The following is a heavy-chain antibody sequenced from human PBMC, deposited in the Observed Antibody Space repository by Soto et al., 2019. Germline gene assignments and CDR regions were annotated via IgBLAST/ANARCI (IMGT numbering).Heavy chain of an antibody. V-gene: IGHV3-53*04. Sequence: PGGSLRLSCAASGFTVSSNYMSWVRQAPGKGLEWVSVIYSGGSTYYADSVKGRFTISRHNSKNTLYLQMNSLRAEDTAVYYCTISAAGLRNDAFDIWGQGTMVT. CDR1: GFTVSSNY. CDR3: TISAAGLRNDAFDI. CDR2: IYSGGST. J-gene: IGHJ3*02. D-gene: IGHD4-17*01.